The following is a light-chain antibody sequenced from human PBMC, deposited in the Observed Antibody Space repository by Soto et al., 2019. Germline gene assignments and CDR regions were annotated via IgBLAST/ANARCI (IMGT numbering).Light chain of an antibody. Sequence: QSALTQPASVSGSPGQSITISCTGTSSDVGGYSYVSWYQQHPGKAPKLMIYDVSNRPSGVSNRFSGSKSGNTASLTISGLQAEDEADYYCSSYTSSSTQLYVFGTGTKVTVL. V-gene: IGLV2-14*01. CDR2: DVS. CDR1: SSDVGGYSY. CDR3: SSYTSSSTQLYV. J-gene: IGLJ1*01.